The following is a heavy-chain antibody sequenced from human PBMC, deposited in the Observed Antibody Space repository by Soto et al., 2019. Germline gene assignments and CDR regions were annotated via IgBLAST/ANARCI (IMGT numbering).Heavy chain of an antibody. Sequence: GASLKISGKGFGYSFTSYWIGWVRQMPGKGLEWMGIIYPGDSDTRYSPSFQGQVTISADKSISTAYLQRSSLKASDTAMYYCAKGRSITETAALNYWGQGTLVTVSS. CDR1: GYSFTSYW. CDR2: IYPGDSDT. D-gene: IGHD1-20*01. J-gene: IGHJ4*02. CDR3: AKGRSITETAALNY. V-gene: IGHV5-51*01.